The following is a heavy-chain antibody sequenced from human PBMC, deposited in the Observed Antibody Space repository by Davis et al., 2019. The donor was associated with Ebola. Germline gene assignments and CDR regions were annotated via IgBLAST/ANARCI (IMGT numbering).Heavy chain of an antibody. CDR1: GLNSDEHG. V-gene: IGHV3-9*02. CDR3: GKDLLPGGLDS. Sequence: PGGSLTLSCVVSGLNSDEHGMHWVRQVPGKGLEWFSGILLKSGRTGYAYSVKGRFIISSDNARNSMYLQMDSLRVEDTAFYYCGKDLLPGGLDSWGQGTLVTVSS. D-gene: IGHD2-15*01. CDR2: ILLKSGRT. J-gene: IGHJ4*02.